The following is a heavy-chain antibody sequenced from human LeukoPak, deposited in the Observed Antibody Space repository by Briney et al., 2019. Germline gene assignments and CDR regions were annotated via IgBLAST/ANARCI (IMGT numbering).Heavy chain of an antibody. J-gene: IGHJ4*02. CDR1: GFTVRGNY. CDR2: IYSGGST. CDR3: ARDPGGWYLDY. V-gene: IGHV3-66*01. Sequence: GGSLRLSCAASGFTVRGNYMSWVRQAPGKGLEWVSGIYSGGSTYYADSVKGRFTISRDNSKNTLYLQMNSLRAEDTAVYYCARDPGGWYLDYWGQGTLVTVSS. D-gene: IGHD6-19*01.